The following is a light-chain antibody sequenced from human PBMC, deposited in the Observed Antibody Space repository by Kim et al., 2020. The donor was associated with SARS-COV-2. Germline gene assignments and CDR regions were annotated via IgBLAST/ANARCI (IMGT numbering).Light chain of an antibody. CDR2: EAS. V-gene: IGKV1D-12*01. J-gene: IGKJ4*01. CDR3: QQTHSFPLT. Sequence: ASVGDRVTITCRASQDISSWLGWYQQKPGKAPKVLIYEASNLQSGVPSRFSGSGSGTDFTLTINSLQPEDSATYYCQQTHSFPLTFGGGTKVDIK. CDR1: QDISSW.